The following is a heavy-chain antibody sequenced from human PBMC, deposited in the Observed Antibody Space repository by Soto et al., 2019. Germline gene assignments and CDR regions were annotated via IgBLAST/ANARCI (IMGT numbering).Heavy chain of an antibody. CDR3: AREKTSYSSGWYNWFDP. D-gene: IGHD6-19*01. CDR2: IYYSGST. CDR1: GGSISSGDYY. V-gene: IGHV4-30-4*01. J-gene: IGHJ5*02. Sequence: LSLTCTVSGGSISSGDYYWSWIRQPPGKGLEWIGYIYYSGSTYYNPSLKSRVTISVDTSKNQFSLKLSSVTAADTAVYYCAREKTSYSSGWYNWFDPWGQGTLVTVSS.